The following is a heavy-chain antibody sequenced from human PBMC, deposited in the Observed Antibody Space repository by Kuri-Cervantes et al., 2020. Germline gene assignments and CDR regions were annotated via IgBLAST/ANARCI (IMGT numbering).Heavy chain of an antibody. CDR3: ARGNWGFYPLDY. D-gene: IGHD7-27*01. Sequence: GSLRLSCTVSGGFISTYYWSWIRQPPGKGLEWIGYIYNGGSTKYNPSLESRATMSVDTSKNQFSLKLNSVSAADTAVYYCARGNWGFYPLDYWGQGTLVTVSS. CDR1: GGFISTYY. V-gene: IGHV4-59*12. CDR2: IYNGGST. J-gene: IGHJ4*02.